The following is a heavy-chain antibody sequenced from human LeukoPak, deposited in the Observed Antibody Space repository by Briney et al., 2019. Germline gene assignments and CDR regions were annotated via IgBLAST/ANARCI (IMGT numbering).Heavy chain of an antibody. Sequence: SETLSLTCAVYGGSFSGYYWSWIRQPPGKGLEWIGYIYYSGSTNYNPSLKSRVTISVDTSKNQFSLKLSSVTAADTAVYYCARDRRAYYYDSSGYYKGHDAFDIWGQGTMVTVSS. CDR2: IYYSGST. CDR3: ARDRRAYYYDSSGYYKGHDAFDI. CDR1: GGSFSGYY. D-gene: IGHD3-22*01. V-gene: IGHV4-59*01. J-gene: IGHJ3*02.